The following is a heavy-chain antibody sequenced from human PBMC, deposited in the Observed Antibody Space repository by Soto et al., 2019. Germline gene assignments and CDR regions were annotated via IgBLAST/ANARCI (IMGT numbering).Heavy chain of an antibody. J-gene: IGHJ4*02. CDR3: ARSPLRGALDY. V-gene: IGHV1-46*01. CDR1: GYTLTSYY. Sequence: ASVKVSCKASGYTLTSYYMHWVRQAPGQGLEWMGVINPSGGSTAYAQRFQGRVTMTRDTSTSVVYMELSRLTSEDTAMYYCARSPLRGALDYWGQGTLVTVSS. CDR2: INPSGGST.